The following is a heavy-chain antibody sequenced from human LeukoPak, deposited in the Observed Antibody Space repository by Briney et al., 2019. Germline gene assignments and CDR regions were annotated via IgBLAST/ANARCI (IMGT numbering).Heavy chain of an antibody. CDR1: GYTLTELS. D-gene: IGHD4-23*01. V-gene: IGHV1-24*01. CDR3: ATGRGEIGTVVTPEFNY. Sequence: ASVKVSCKVSGYTLTELSMHWVRQAPGKGLEWMGGFDPEDGETIYAQKFQGRVTMTEDTSTDTAYMELSSLRSEDTAVHYCATGRGEIGTVVTPEFNYWGQGTLVTVSS. CDR2: FDPEDGET. J-gene: IGHJ4*02.